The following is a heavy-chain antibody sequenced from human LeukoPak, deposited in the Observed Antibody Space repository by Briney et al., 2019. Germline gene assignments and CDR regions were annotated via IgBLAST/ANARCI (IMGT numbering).Heavy chain of an antibody. V-gene: IGHV1-69*13. CDR2: IIPIFGTA. CDR1: GGTFSSYA. CDR3: ARDPYYYDSSLGFYYYGMDV. D-gene: IGHD3-22*01. J-gene: IGHJ6*02. Sequence: SVKVSRKASGGTFSSYAISWVRQAPGQGLEWMGGIIPIFGTANYAQKFQGRVTITADESTSTAYMELSSLRSEDTAVYYCARDPYYYDSSLGFYYYGMDVWGQGTTVTVSS.